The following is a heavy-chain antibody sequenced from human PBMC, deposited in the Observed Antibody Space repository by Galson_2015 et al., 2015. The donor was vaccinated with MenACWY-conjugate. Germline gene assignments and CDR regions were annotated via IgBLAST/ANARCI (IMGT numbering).Heavy chain of an antibody. CDR2: VFYNGTT. CDR1: DASITSSDYY. CDR3: ARESSYCSGGTGGYH. V-gene: IGHV4-39*07. D-gene: IGHD2-15*01. Sequence: SETLSLTCTASDASITSSDYYGGWIRQPPGKGLEWIGTVFYNGTTYYNPSLKSRVTISVDTSKDQIFLTLNSATAADTAVYYCARESSYCSGGTGGYHWGQGTLVTVSS. J-gene: IGHJ5*02.